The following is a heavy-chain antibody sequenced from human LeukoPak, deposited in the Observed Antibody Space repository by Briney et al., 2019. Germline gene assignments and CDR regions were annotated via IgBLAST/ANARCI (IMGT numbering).Heavy chain of an antibody. D-gene: IGHD6-13*01. J-gene: IGHJ4*02. CDR3: TREAATFDY. V-gene: IGHV3-74*01. Sequence: LVWVSRINPDGSYTNSADSVKGRFTVSRDNAKNTLYLQMNSLRAEDTAVYYCTREAATFDYWGQGTLVTVSS. CDR2: INPDGSYT.